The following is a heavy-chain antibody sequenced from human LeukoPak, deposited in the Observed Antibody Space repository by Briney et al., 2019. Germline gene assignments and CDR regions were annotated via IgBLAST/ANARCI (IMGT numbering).Heavy chain of an antibody. CDR1: GGTFSSYA. V-gene: IGHV1-69*04. CDR2: IIPILGIA. CDR3: ARDRLLLWFGEDYYYYGMDV. D-gene: IGHD3-10*01. J-gene: IGHJ6*02. Sequence: ASVKVSCKASGGTFSSYAISWVRQAPGQGLEWMGRIIPILGIANYAQKFQGRVTMTRDTSTSTVYMELSSLRSEDTAVYYCARDRLLLWFGEDYYYYGMDVWGQGTTVTVSS.